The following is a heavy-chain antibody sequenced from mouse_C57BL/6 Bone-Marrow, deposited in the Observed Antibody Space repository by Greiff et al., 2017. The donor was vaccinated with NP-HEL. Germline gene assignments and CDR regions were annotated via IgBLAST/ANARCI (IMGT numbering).Heavy chain of an antibody. J-gene: IGHJ2*01. Sequence: QVQLQQSGAELVRPGASVKLSCKASGYTFTSYGISWVKQRTGQGLEWIGEIYPRSGNTYYNEKFKGKATLTADNTSSTAYMELRSLTSEDSAVYLCARRVGSSFPEDFDYWGQGTTLTVSS. CDR3: ARRVGSSFPEDFDY. CDR1: GYTFTSYG. V-gene: IGHV1-81*01. D-gene: IGHD1-1*01. CDR2: IYPRSGNT.